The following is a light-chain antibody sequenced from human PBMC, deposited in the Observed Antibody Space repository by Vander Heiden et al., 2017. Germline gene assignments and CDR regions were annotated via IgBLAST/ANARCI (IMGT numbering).Light chain of an antibody. V-gene: IGKV3-11*01. CDR3: HQRSNCPRT. CDR1: QSVSSY. J-gene: IGKJ1*01. CDR2: EAS. Sequence: EIVLTQSPATLSFSPGERATLSCRASQSVSSYLAWYQQKPGQPPRLLIYEASNRATGIPARFSGSGSGTDFTLTISSLEPEDFAVYYCHQRSNCPRTFGQGTKVQIK.